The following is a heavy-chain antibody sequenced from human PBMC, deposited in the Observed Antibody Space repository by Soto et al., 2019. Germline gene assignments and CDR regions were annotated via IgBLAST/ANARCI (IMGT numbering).Heavy chain of an antibody. CDR3: ASSEEQWLYGVLYYGMDV. Sequence: PGGSLRLSCAASGFTFSSYAMSWVRQAPGKGLEWVSAISGSGGSTYYADSVKGRFTISRDNSKNTLYLQMNSLRAEDTAVYYCASSEEQWLYGVLYYGMDVWGQGTTVTVSS. D-gene: IGHD6-19*01. CDR1: GFTFSSYA. CDR2: ISGSGGST. J-gene: IGHJ6*02. V-gene: IGHV3-23*01.